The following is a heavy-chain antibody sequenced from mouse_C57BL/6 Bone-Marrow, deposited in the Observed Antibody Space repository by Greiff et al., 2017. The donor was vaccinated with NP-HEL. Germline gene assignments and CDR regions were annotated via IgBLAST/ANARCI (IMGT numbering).Heavy chain of an antibody. V-gene: IGHV1-22*01. D-gene: IGHD2-3*01. CDR1: GYTFTDYN. CDR2: INPNNGGT. CDR3: ARRWDGYYDCYYAMDY. J-gene: IGHJ4*01. Sequence: EVQLQQSGPELVKPGASVKMSCKASGYTFTDYNMHWVKQSHGKSLEWIGYINPNNGGTSYNQKFKGKATLTVNKSSSTAYMELRSLTSEDSAVYYCARRWDGYYDCYYAMDYWGQGTSVTVSS.